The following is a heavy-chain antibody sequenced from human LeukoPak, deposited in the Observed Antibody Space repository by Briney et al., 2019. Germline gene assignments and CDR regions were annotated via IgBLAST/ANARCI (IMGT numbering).Heavy chain of an antibody. CDR1: GFIFSTYG. Sequence: GGSLRLSCAASGFIFSTYGMHWVRQAPGKGLEWVAVIWYDGSNKYYADSVKGRFTISRDNSKNTLYLQMNSLRAEDTAVYYCAGDGFSSSWYPTYYYYYGMDVWGQGTTVTVSS. J-gene: IGHJ6*02. CDR2: IWYDGSNK. D-gene: IGHD6-13*01. V-gene: IGHV3-33*01. CDR3: AGDGFSSSWYPTYYYYYGMDV.